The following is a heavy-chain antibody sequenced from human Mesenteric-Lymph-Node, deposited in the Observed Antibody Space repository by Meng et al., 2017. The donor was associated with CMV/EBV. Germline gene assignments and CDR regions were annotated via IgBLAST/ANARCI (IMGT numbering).Heavy chain of an antibody. V-gene: IGHV4-31*03. D-gene: IGHD3-16*01. Sequence: SETLSLTCTVSGVSISSTGYYWTWIRQHPGKGLEWIGYMYYSGSTYYNPSLKSRVIISLDMSKNQFSLNLSSVIAADTAVYYCARDLHLGAATAMTFGYWGQGTLVTVSS. J-gene: IGHJ4*02. CDR1: GVSISSTGYY. CDR2: MYYSGST. CDR3: ARDLHLGAATAMTFGY.